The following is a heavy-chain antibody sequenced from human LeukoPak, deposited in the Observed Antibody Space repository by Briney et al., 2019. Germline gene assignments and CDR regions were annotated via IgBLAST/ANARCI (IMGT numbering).Heavy chain of an antibody. CDR2: IYTSGST. Sequence: SETLSLTCTVSGGSISSYYWSWIRQPAGRGLEWIGRIYTSGSTNYNPSLRSRVTISVDTSKNQFSLKLSSVTAADTAVYYCGTGPSYGDYVYDYYGMDVWGQGTTVTVSS. J-gene: IGHJ6*02. CDR1: GGSISSYY. CDR3: GTGPSYGDYVYDYYGMDV. V-gene: IGHV4-4*07. D-gene: IGHD4-17*01.